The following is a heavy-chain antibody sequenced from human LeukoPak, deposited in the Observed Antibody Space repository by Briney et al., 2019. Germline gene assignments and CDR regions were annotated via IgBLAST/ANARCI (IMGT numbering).Heavy chain of an antibody. J-gene: IGHJ4*02. D-gene: IGHD2-21*02. CDR3: AKDERYCGGDCYSRPDY. CDR1: GFTVSSNS. CDR2: IYSDNT. Sequence: PGGSLRLSCTVSGFTVSSNSMSWVRQAPGKGLEWVSFIYSDNTHYSDSVKGRFTISRDNSKNTLYLQMNSLRAEDTAVYYCAKDERYCGGDCYSRPDYWGQGTLVTVSS. V-gene: IGHV3-53*01.